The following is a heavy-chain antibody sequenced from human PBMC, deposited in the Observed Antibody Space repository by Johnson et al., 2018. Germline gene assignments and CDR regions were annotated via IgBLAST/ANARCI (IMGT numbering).Heavy chain of an antibody. CDR3: ARIAMTGGYYYRDV. Sequence: QVQLQESGPGLVKPSETLSLTCTVSGGSISGYYWSWIRQPPGKGLDWIGYIYYSGSTNYNPSLKSRVTISVDTSKNQFSLNLSSVTAADTAVYDCARIAMTGGYYYRDVLGKGTTVTVSS. CDR2: IYYSGST. CDR1: GGSISGYY. D-gene: IGHD3-9*01. J-gene: IGHJ6*03. V-gene: IGHV4-59*01.